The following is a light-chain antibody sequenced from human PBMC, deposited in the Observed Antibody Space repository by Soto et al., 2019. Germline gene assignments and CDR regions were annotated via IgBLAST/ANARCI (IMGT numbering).Light chain of an antibody. Sequence: QSVLTQPPSASGTPGQRVTISCSGSNSNIGRSTVNWYQQLPGTAPKLLIYTNTERPSGVPDRFSGSRSGTSASLAITGLQADDEAYYYCAAWDDSLSGYVVFGGGTKVTVL. CDR1: NSNIGRST. J-gene: IGLJ2*01. V-gene: IGLV1-44*01. CDR2: TNT. CDR3: AAWDDSLSGYVV.